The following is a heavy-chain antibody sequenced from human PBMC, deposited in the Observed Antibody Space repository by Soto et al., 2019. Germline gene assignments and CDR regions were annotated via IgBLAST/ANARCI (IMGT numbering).Heavy chain of an antibody. D-gene: IGHD2-2*01. Sequence: PGGSLRLSCAASGFTFSTYAMNWVRQAPGKGLEWVSSISNSGSYIYYADSVKGRFTISRDNAKNSLYLQMNSLRAEDTAVYYCARVYLGCSSTTCLYYFDFWGPGTLVTVSS. CDR3: ARVYLGCSSTTCLYYFDF. CDR2: ISNSGSYI. CDR1: GFTFSTYA. V-gene: IGHV3-21*01. J-gene: IGHJ4*02.